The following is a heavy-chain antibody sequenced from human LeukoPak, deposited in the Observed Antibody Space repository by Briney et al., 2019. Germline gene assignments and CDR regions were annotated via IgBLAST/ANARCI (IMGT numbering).Heavy chain of an antibody. CDR3: AKPYSSSWYNWFDP. CDR2: ISGSGGST. D-gene: IGHD6-13*01. V-gene: IGHV3-23*01. Sequence: GGSLRLSCAASGFTFSNYAMSWVRQAPGKGLEWVSAISGSGGSTYYADSVKGRFTISRDNSKNTLYLQMNSLRAEDTAVYYCAKPYSSSWYNWFDPWGQGTLVTVSS. J-gene: IGHJ5*02. CDR1: GFTFSNYA.